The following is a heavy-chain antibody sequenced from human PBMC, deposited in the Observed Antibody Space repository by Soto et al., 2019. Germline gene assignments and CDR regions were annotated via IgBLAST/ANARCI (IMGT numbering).Heavy chain of an antibody. D-gene: IGHD2-21*02. Sequence: SETLSLTCIVSGESISSSSHYWGWIRQPPGKGLEWIGSIYYSGRTYYNPSFKSRVTISIDTSKNQFSLKLSSVTATDTAVYYCARQRTTVVTQAYFDHWGQGALVTAPQ. CDR1: GESISSSSHY. J-gene: IGHJ4*02. V-gene: IGHV4-39*01. CDR3: ARQRTTVVTQAYFDH. CDR2: IYYSGRT.